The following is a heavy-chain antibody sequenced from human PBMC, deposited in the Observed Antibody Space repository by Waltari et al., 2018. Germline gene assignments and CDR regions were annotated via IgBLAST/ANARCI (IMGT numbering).Heavy chain of an antibody. J-gene: IGHJ2*01. CDR3: ARPRSGSYYGGYWYFDL. D-gene: IGHD1-26*01. Sequence: QVQLQESGPGLVKPSETLSLTCTVSGGSISSYYWSWNRQPPGKGLEWIGYIYYSGSTNYNPSLKSRVTISVDTSKNQFSLKLSSVTAADTAVYYCARPRSGSYYGGYWYFDLWGRGTLVTVSS. CDR2: IYYSGST. V-gene: IGHV4-59*01. CDR1: GGSISSYY.